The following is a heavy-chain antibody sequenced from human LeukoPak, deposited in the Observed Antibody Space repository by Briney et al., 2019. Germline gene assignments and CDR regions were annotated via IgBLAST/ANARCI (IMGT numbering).Heavy chain of an antibody. CDR1: GFTFSSYA. Sequence: PGGSLRLSCAASGFTFSSYAMSWVRQAPGKGLEWVSAISGSGGSTYYADSVKGRFTISRDNSKNTLYLQMNSLRAEDTAVYYCAKARLAYCGGDCSVPDYWGQGTLVTVSS. CDR3: AKARLAYCGGDCSVPDY. J-gene: IGHJ4*02. V-gene: IGHV3-23*01. D-gene: IGHD2-21*02. CDR2: ISGSGGST.